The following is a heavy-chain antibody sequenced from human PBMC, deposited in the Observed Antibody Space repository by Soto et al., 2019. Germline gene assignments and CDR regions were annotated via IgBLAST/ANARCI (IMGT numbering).Heavy chain of an antibody. J-gene: IGHJ4*02. Sequence: SVKVSCKASGGTFSSYAISWVRQAPGQGLEWMGGIIPIFGTANYAQKFQGRVTITADESTSTAYMELSSLRSEDTAVYYCARGYCSSTSCYDRFGESSAYFDYWGKGTLVTVSS. CDR2: IIPIFGTA. D-gene: IGHD2-2*01. CDR1: GGTFSSYA. V-gene: IGHV1-69*13. CDR3: ARGYCSSTSCYDRFGESSAYFDY.